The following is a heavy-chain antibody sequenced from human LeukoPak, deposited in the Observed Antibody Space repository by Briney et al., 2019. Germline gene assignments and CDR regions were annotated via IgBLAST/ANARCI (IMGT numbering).Heavy chain of an antibody. CDR1: GYTFTSYG. D-gene: IGHD5-18*01. CDR2: TSAYNGNA. CDR3: ARALNSYGYSPFDS. J-gene: IGHJ4*02. Sequence: ASVKVSCKASGYTFTSYGISWVRQAPGQGLEWMGWTSAYNGNANYAQILQGRVTMTTDTSTSTAYMELRSLRSDDTAVYYCARALNSYGYSPFDSWGQGTLVTVSS. V-gene: IGHV1-18*01.